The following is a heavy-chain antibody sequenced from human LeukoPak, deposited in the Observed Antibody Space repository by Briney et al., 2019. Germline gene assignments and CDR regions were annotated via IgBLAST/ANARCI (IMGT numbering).Heavy chain of an antibody. CDR1: GFTFSTYW. J-gene: IGHJ3*01. V-gene: IGHV3-7*05. CDR2: IKEDGGEK. CDR3: VRDVYGGYDYAFDV. D-gene: IGHD5-12*01. Sequence: PGGSLRLSCAASGFTFSTYWMSWVRQAPGKGLEWVANIKEDGGEKYYVDSVKGRFTISRDNAKNSLYLQMNSLRAEDTAVYYCVRDVYGGYDYAFDVWGQGTMVTVSS.